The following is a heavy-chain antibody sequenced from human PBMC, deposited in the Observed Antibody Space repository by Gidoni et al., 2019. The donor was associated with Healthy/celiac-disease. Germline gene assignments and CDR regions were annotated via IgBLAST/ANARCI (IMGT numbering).Heavy chain of an antibody. V-gene: IGHV3-20*01. CDR1: GFTFDDYG. CDR2: INWNGGST. CDR3: ARTPNADYGDSYYFDY. Sequence: EVQLVESGGGVVRPGGSLRLSCAASGFTFDDYGMSWVRQAPGKGLEWVSGINWNGGSTGYADSVKGRFTISRDNAKNSLYLQMNSLRAEDTALYHCARTPNADYGDSYYFDYWGQGTLVTGSS. D-gene: IGHD4-17*01. J-gene: IGHJ4*02.